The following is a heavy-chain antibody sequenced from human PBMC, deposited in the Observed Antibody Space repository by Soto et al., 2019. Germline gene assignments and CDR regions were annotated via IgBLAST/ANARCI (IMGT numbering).Heavy chain of an antibody. CDR2: MNTNSGNT. J-gene: IGHJ6*03. Sequence: GASVQVSCKASGYTFTSYDINWERQANGQGLEWRGWMNTNSGNTGYAQKFKGRVTMTRNTSISTAYMELSSLRSEDTAVYYCARIPAANFFRHYYYYMDVWGKGTTVTVSS. V-gene: IGHV1-8*01. CDR3: ARIPAANFFRHYYYYMDV. D-gene: IGHD2-2*01. CDR1: GYTFTSYD.